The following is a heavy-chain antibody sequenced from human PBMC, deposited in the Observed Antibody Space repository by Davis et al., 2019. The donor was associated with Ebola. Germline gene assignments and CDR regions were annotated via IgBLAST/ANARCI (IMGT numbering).Heavy chain of an antibody. CDR2: INPSGGST. D-gene: IGHD2-15*01. Sequence: AASVKVSCKASGYTFTRYYMHWVRQAPGQGLEWMGIINPSGGSTSNAQKLEGRVTMTRDTSTSTVYMELSSLSSEDTAVYYCARGARDIGVVVAATPFDYWGQGTLVTVSS. CDR3: ARGARDIGVVVAATPFDY. J-gene: IGHJ4*02. CDR1: GYTFTRYY. V-gene: IGHV1-46*04.